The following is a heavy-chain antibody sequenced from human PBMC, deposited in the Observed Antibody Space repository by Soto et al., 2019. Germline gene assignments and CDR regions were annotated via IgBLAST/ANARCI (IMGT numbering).Heavy chain of an antibody. J-gene: IGHJ4*02. D-gene: IGHD5-18*01. CDR2: ISYDGSDQ. CDR1: GFTFRNYG. V-gene: IGHV3-30*18. CDR3: AKVGSYGYGSNSDVEY. Sequence: QVQLVESGGGVVQPGSSLRLSCAVSGFTFRNYGMHWVRQAPGKGLEWVALISYDGSDQYYGESVKGRITISRDSSKNTLYLDVSSLRLEDTAVYYCAKVGSYGYGSNSDVEYWGQGTMVTVSS.